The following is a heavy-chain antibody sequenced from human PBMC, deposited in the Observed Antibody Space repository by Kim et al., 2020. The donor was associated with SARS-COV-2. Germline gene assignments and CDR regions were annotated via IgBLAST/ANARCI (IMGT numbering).Heavy chain of an antibody. V-gene: IGHV3-30-3*01. CDR3: AREGVAARPEISWYFDL. CDR2: ISYDGSNK. Sequence: GGSLRLSCAASGFTFSSYAMHWVRQAPGKGLEWVAVISYDGSNKYYADSVKGRFTISRDNSKNTLYLQMNSLRAEDTAVYYCAREGVAARPEISWYFDLWGRGTLVTVSS. CDR1: GFTFSSYA. D-gene: IGHD6-6*01. J-gene: IGHJ2*01.